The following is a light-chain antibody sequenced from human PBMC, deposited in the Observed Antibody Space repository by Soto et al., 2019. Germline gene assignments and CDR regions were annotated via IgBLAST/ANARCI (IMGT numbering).Light chain of an antibody. J-gene: IGLJ1*01. V-gene: IGLV2-14*01. CDR2: EVS. CDR1: SSDVGGYNL. Sequence: QLVLTQPASVSGSPGQSITISCTGTSSDVGGYNLVSWYQQHPGKAPKLMIYEVSNRPSGVSNRFSGSKSGNTASLTISGLQAEDEADYYCSSYTSSTTLVFGTGTKLTVL. CDR3: SSYTSSTTLV.